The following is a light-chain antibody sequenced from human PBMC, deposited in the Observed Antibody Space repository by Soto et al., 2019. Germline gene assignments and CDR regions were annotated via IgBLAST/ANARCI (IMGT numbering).Light chain of an antibody. CDR1: QSISRSF. CDR2: GAS. V-gene: IGKV3-20*01. CDR3: QQYGSTPYT. Sequence: EIVLTQSPGTLSLSPGERATLSCRASQSISRSFLAWYRHKPGQAPRLLIHGASSRATGIPDRFSGSGSGTDFTLTVSRLEPEDFAVYYCQQYGSTPYTFGQGTKVEIK. J-gene: IGKJ2*01.